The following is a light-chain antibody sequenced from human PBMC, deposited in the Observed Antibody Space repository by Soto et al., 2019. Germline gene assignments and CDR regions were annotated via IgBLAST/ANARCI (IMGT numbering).Light chain of an antibody. Sequence: EILLTQSPSTLSLSPGDRAPLSCRASQSVSSYLAWYQQKPGQAPRLLIYDASNRATGIPARFSGSGSGTDFTLTISSLEPEDFEVYYCQQRSNSPTTFGQGTKLDIK. V-gene: IGKV3-11*01. CDR3: QQRSNSPTT. J-gene: IGKJ1*01. CDR2: DAS. CDR1: QSVSSY.